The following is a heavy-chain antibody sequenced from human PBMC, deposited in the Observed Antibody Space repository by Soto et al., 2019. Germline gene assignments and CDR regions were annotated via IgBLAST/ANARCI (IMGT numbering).Heavy chain of an antibody. J-gene: IGHJ6*02. Sequence: SLSVSFAASGFTFSSYWMHWVRQAPGKRLVWVSRINSDGSSTSYADSVKVRLTISRDNAKNTLYLQMNSLRDDDTAVYYCARALPTSASSGYYYFYYGMDVWGQGTTVTVPS. CDR3: ARALPTSASSGYYYFYYGMDV. D-gene: IGHD3-22*01. CDR1: GFTFSSYW. CDR2: INSDGSST. V-gene: IGHV3-74*01.